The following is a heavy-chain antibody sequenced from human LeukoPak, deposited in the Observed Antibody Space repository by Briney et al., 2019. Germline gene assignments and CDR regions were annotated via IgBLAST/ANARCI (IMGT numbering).Heavy chain of an antibody. CDR3: ASQIVGAFFAY. J-gene: IGHJ4*02. D-gene: IGHD1-26*01. CDR2: IHYTGIT. CDR1: GGSISSADYY. Sequence: SETLSLTCTVSGGSISSADYYWSWIRQHPGKGLEWIGYIHYTGITYYNPSLKSRVTISLDTSKNQFSLKLSSVTAADTAIYYCASQIVGAFFAYWGQGTLVTVSS. V-gene: IGHV4-31*03.